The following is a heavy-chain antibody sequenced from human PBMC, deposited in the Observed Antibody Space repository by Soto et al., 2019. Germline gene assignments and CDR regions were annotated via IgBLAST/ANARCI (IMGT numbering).Heavy chain of an antibody. V-gene: IGHV1-2*02. CDR2: INPNGGPT. Sequence: QVQLVQSGAEVKMPGASVKVSCKASGYIFAGYYMAWVRQAPAQGLEWMGWINPNGGPTDYPPQFQDRVTMARDMSITTAYMDLTRLTSDYTAVYYCARVGYYVYVWGSYGLAHWGQGTLITVSS. D-gene: IGHD3-16*02. CDR3: ARVGYYVYVWGSYGLAH. CDR1: GYIFAGYY. J-gene: IGHJ4*02.